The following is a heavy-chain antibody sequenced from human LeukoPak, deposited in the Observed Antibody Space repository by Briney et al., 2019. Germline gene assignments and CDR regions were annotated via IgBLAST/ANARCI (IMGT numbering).Heavy chain of an antibody. CDR3: ARGGSGSAYYFDY. V-gene: IGHV1-3*01. J-gene: IGHJ4*02. D-gene: IGHD3-10*01. Sequence: ASVKVSCKASGYTFTSYAMHWVRQAPVQRLEWMGWINAGNGNTKYSQKFQGRVTITRDTSASTAYMELSSLRSEDTAVYYCARGGSGSAYYFDYWGQGTLVTVSS. CDR2: INAGNGNT. CDR1: GYTFTSYA.